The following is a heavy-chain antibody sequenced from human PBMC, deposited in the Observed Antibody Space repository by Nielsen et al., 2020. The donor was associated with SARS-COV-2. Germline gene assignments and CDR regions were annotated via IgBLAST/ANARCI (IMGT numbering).Heavy chain of an antibody. V-gene: IGHV1-2*02. J-gene: IGHJ5*02. CDR2: INPNSGGT. CDR1: GYTFTSYD. D-gene: IGHD3-22*01. CDR3: ARDLGYYYDSSGYRVGWFDP. Sequence: ASVKVSCKASGYTFTSYDINWVRQATGQGLEWMGWINPNSGGTNYAQKFQGRVTMTRDTSISTAYMELSRLRSDDTAVYYCARDLGYYYDSSGYRVGWFDPWGQGTLVTVSS.